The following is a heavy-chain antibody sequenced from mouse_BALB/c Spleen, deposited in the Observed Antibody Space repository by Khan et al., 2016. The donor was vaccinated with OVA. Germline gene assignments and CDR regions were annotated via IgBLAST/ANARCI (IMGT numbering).Heavy chain of an antibody. CDR3: ARHRFTSAAAWFAY. CDR1: GFTFSSYG. J-gene: IGHJ3*01. CDR2: ISNGGSYP. Sequence: EVELVESGGDLVKPGGSLKLSCEASGFTFSSYGMSWVRQTPDKRLAWVATISNGGSYPYYPASVKGRLTISRDNAKNTLYLQMSSLKSEDTAMYYCARHRFTSAAAWFAYWGQGTLVTVS. D-gene: IGHD1-2*01. V-gene: IGHV5-6*01.